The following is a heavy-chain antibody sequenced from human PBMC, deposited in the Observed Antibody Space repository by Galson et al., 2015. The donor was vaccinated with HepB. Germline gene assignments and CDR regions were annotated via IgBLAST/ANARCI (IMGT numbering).Heavy chain of an antibody. D-gene: IGHD4-17*01. Sequence: SLRLSCAASGFTFSSYAMSWVCQAPGKGLEWVSAISGSGGSTYYADSVKGRFTISRDNSKNTLYLQMNSLRAEDTAVYYCAKDPFGYGESYFDYWGQGTLVTVSS. CDR3: AKDPFGYGESYFDY. CDR2: ISGSGGST. CDR1: GFTFSSYA. J-gene: IGHJ4*02. V-gene: IGHV3-23*01.